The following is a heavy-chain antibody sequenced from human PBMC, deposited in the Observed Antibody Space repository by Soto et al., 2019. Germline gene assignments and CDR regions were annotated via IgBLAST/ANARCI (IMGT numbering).Heavy chain of an antibody. CDR3: ARVAAVAGRGGWFDP. V-gene: IGHV4-34*01. Sequence: SETLSLTCAVYGGSFSGYYWSWIRQPPGKGLEWIGEINHSGSTNYNPSLKSRVTISVDTSKNQFSLKLSSVTAADTAVYYCARVAAVAGRGGWFDPWGQGTLVTVSS. J-gene: IGHJ5*02. CDR1: GGSFSGYY. CDR2: INHSGST. D-gene: IGHD6-19*01.